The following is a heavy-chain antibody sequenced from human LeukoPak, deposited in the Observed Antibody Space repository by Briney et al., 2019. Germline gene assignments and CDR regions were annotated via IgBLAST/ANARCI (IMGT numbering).Heavy chain of an antibody. CDR3: ITDRAIAAADYYYYGMDV. Sequence: GGSLRLSCAASGFTFSSYAMSWVRQAPGQGLEWVGRIKSKPDGGTTDYAAPVKGRFTISRDDSKNTLYLQMNSLKTEDTAVYYGITDRAIAAADYYYYGMDVWGQGTTVTVSS. CDR2: IKSKPDGGTT. CDR1: GFTFSSYA. V-gene: IGHV3-15*01. D-gene: IGHD6-13*01. J-gene: IGHJ6*02.